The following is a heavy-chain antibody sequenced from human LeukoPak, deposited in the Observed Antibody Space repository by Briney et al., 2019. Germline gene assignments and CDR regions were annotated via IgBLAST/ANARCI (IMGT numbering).Heavy chain of an antibody. CDR3: AKDPYSYGSYFDY. CDR2: IWYDGRDK. D-gene: IGHD5-18*01. V-gene: IGHV3-30*02. Sequence: GGSLRLSCAASGFTFSGCGMHWVRQAPGKGLEWVAFIWYDGRDKYYADSVKGQFTISRDNSKNTLYLQMNSLRAEDAAVYYCAKDPYSYGSYFDYWGQGTLVTVSS. J-gene: IGHJ4*02. CDR1: GFTFSGCG.